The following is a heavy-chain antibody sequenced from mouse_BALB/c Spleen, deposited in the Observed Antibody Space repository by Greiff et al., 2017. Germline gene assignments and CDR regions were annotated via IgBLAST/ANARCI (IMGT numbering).Heavy chain of an antibody. V-gene: IGHV1-9*01. J-gene: IGHJ3*01. CDR3: ARWRNWDGFAY. CDR2: ILPGSGST. CDR1: GYTFSSYW. D-gene: IGHD4-1*01. Sequence: QVQLQQSGAELMKPGASVKISCKATGYTFSSYWIEWVKQRPGHGLEWIGEILPGSGSTNYNEKFKGKATFTADTSSNTAYMQLSSLTSEDSAVYYCARWRNWDGFAYWGQGTLVTVSA.